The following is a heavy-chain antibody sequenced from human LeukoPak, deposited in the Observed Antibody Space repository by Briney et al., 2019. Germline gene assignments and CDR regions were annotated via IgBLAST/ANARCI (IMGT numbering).Heavy chain of an antibody. Sequence: PGGPLRLSCAASGFTFDDHGMSGVRHVPGKGLEWVSGINWNGGSTGYADSVKGRFTISRDNAKNSLYLQMNSLRAEDTALYYCAAGDRNGWYFDYWGQGTLVTVSS. CDR1: GFTFDDHG. J-gene: IGHJ4*02. D-gene: IGHD6-19*01. CDR2: INWNGGST. CDR3: AAGDRNGWYFDY. V-gene: IGHV3-20*04.